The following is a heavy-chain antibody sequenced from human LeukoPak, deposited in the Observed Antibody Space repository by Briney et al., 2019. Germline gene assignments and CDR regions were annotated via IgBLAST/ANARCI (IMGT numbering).Heavy chain of an antibody. J-gene: IGHJ4*02. Sequence: SVKVSCKASGGTFSSYAISWVRQAPGQGLEWMGRSIPIFGIANYAQKFQGRVTITADKSTSTAYMELSSLRSEDTAVYYCASGGPDIVVVPAAAYFDYWGQGTLVTVSS. CDR3: ASGGPDIVVVPAAAYFDY. CDR2: SIPIFGIA. CDR1: GGTFSSYA. D-gene: IGHD2-2*01. V-gene: IGHV1-69*04.